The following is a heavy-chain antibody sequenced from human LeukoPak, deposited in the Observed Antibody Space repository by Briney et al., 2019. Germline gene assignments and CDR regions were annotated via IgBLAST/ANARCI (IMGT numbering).Heavy chain of an antibody. CDR1: GYTFTGYY. J-gene: IGHJ4*02. Sequence: ASVRVSCKASGYTFTGYYIHWVRQAPGQGLEWMGLIKPNTGGTSYAQNFQGWVTMTRDTSISTAYMELTRLRSDDTAVYYCARGNDILTGYWSDYWGQGTLVTVSS. D-gene: IGHD3-9*01. CDR3: ARGNDILTGYWSDY. V-gene: IGHV1-2*04. CDR2: IKPNTGGT.